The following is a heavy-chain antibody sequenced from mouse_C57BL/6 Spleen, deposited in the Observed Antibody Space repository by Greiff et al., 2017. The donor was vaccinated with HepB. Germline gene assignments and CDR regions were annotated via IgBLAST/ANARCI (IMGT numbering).Heavy chain of an antibody. CDR3: ARAYRGAMDY. CDR2: ISDGGSYT. Sequence: EVRLVESGGGLVKPGGSLKLSCAASGFTFSSYAMSWVRQTPEKRLEWVATISDGGSYTYYPDNVKGRFTISRDNAKNNLYLQMSQLKSEDTAMYYCARAYRGAMDYWGQGTSVTVSS. CDR1: GFTFSSYA. D-gene: IGHD2-14*01. V-gene: IGHV5-4*03. J-gene: IGHJ4*01.